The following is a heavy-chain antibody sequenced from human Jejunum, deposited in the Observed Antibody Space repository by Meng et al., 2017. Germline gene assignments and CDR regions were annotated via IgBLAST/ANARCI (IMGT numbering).Heavy chain of an antibody. V-gene: IGHV1-3*04. CDR3: ARDEID. CDR2: INTATGDT. J-gene: IGHJ4*02. CDR1: GYTFTTYK. Sequence: QVQLVQSGAEVQKPGASVRISCKASGYTFTTYKIHWVRQAPGQSLEWMAWINTATGDTHYLQKFQGRVSLTGDMSTFTAYMDLNRLTSDDTAVYYCARDEIDWGQGTLVTVSS.